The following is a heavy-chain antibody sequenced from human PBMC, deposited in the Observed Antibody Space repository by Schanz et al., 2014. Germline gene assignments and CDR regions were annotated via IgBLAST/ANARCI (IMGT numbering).Heavy chain of an antibody. CDR1: GFIFSNYG. D-gene: IGHD2-2*01. Sequence: QVQLVESGGGVVQPGGSLRLSCAASGFIFSNYGMHWVRQAPGKGLEWVAVIWNNGVTKYYADSVRGRFTISRDNSKNTLYLQMNSLRAEDTAVYYCAKDLLYGAPMPLNHLDYWGQGTLVTVSS. V-gene: IGHV3-33*06. CDR3: AKDLLYGAPMPLNHLDY. CDR2: IWNNGVTK. J-gene: IGHJ4*02.